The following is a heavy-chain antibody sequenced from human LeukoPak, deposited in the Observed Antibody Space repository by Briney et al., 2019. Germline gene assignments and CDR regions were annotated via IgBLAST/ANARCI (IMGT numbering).Heavy chain of an antibody. CDR1: GYTFTSYA. V-gene: IGHV1-3*01. J-gene: IGHJ4*02. CDR3: ARGSGSYYIDY. Sequence: ASVNVSCTASGYTFTSYAMHWARQAPGQRLEWMGWINAGNGNTKYSQKFQGRVTITRDTSASTAYMELSSLRSEDTAVYYCARGSGSYYIDYWGQGTLVTVSS. D-gene: IGHD1-26*01. CDR2: INAGNGNT.